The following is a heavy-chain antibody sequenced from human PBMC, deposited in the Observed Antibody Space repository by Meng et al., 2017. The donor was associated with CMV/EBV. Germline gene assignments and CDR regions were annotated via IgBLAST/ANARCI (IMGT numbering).Heavy chain of an antibody. CDR2: IKQDGSEK. CDR1: GFTFSSYW. Sequence: GESLKISCAASGFTFSSYWMSWVRQAPGKGLEWVAKIKQDGSEKCYVDSVKGRFTISRDNAKNSLYLQMNSLRAEDTAVYYCARADIVVVPAARKVYYYYGMDVWGQGTTVTVSS. V-gene: IGHV3-7*01. CDR3: ARADIVVVPAARKVYYYYGMDV. J-gene: IGHJ6*02. D-gene: IGHD2-2*01.